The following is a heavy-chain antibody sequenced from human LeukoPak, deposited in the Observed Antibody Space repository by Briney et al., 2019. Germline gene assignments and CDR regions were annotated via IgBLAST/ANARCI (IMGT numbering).Heavy chain of an antibody. V-gene: IGHV1-3*01. CDR1: GYTFTSYA. J-gene: IGHJ4*02. Sequence: GASVKVSCKASGYTFTSYAMHWVRQAPGQRLEWMGWINAGNGNTKYSQKFQGRVTITRDTSASTAYMELSSLRSEDTAVHYCARDPDYSNEFDYWGQGTLVTVSS. D-gene: IGHD4-11*01. CDR3: ARDPDYSNEFDY. CDR2: INAGNGNT.